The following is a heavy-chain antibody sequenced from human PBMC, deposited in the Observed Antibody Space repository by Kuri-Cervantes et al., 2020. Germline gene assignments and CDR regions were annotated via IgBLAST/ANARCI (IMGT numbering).Heavy chain of an antibody. D-gene: IGHD6-19*01. CDR1: GYSFTTYW. CDR2: IYPGDSDT. Sequence: GESLKISCKGSGYSFTTYWIGWVRQMPGKGLEWMGIIYPGDSDTRYSPSFQGQVTISADKSISTAYLQWSSLKASDTAMYFCARLPDSRGPLHFDYWGQGALVTVSS. V-gene: IGHV5-51*01. J-gene: IGHJ4*02. CDR3: ARLPDSRGPLHFDY.